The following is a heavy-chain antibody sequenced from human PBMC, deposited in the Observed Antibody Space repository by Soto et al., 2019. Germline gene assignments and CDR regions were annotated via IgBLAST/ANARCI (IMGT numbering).Heavy chain of an antibody. CDR1: GGTFSSYA. Sequence: QVQLVQSGAEVKKPGSSVKVSCKASGGTFSSYAISWVRQAPGQGLEWMGGIIPIFGTANYAQKFQGRVTSTADESTSTAYMELSSLRCEDTAVYYCARISESFFPTEYYYYGMDVWGQGTTVTVSS. CDR2: IIPIFGTA. D-gene: IGHD3-10*01. CDR3: ARISESFFPTEYYYYGMDV. J-gene: IGHJ6*02. V-gene: IGHV1-69*01.